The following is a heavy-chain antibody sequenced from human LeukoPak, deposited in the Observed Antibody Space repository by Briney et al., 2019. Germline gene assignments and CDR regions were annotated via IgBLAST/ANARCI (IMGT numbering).Heavy chain of an antibody. D-gene: IGHD6-19*01. CDR3: ARTRYSSGWSFDY. V-gene: IGHV1-2*04. CDR1: GYTFTGYY. CDR2: INPNSGGT. Sequence: ASVKVSCKASGYTFTGYYMHWVRQAPGQGLEWMGWINPNSGGTNYAQKFQGWVTMTRDTSISTAYMELSRLRSDDTAVYYCARTRYSSGWSFDYWGQGTLVTVSS. J-gene: IGHJ4*02.